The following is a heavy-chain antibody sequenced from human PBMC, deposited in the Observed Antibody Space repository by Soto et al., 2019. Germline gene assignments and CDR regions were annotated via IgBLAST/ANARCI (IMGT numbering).Heavy chain of an antibody. J-gene: IGHJ4*02. CDR1: GFTFSGYD. V-gene: IGHV3-30*18. CDR2: ISYDGSNT. Sequence: PGGSLRLSCAGAGFTFSGYDMHWVRQAPGRGLEWVALISYDGSNTYYADSVKGRFSISRDNSKNTLYLQTNSLRPHDTAVYYCVKGRGGSGEFDSWGQGTLVTVSS. CDR3: VKGRGGSGEFDS. D-gene: IGHD3-10*01.